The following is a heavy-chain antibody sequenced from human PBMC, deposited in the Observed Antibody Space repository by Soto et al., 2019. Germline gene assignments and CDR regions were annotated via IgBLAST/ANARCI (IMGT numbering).Heavy chain of an antibody. CDR1: GFTFSSYG. V-gene: IGHV3-30*18. J-gene: IGHJ4*02. D-gene: IGHD4-17*01. CDR2: ISYDGSNK. CDR3: AKDGPVTTRGDFDY. Sequence: QVQLVESGGGVVQPGRSLRLSCAASGFTFSSYGMHWVRQAPGKGLEWVAVISYDGSNKYYADSVKGRFAISRDNSKNTLYLQVNSLRAEETAVYYCAKDGPVTTRGDFDYWGQGTLVTVSS.